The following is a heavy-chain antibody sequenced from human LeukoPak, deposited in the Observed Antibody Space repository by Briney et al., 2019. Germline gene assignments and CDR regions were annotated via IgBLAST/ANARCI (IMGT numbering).Heavy chain of an antibody. CDR1: GDSIRTYH. J-gene: IGHJ4*02. D-gene: IGHD5-18*01. V-gene: IGHV4-59*08. Sequence: SETLSLTCTVSGDSIRTYHWSWIRQPPGKGLEWIGYIYYSGSTNYNPSLMTRVTISLDTSKNQFALKLSSVTAADTAVYYCARHRGSTYGRTFYYWGQGSLFTVSS. CDR3: ARHRGSTYGRTFYY. CDR2: IYYSGST.